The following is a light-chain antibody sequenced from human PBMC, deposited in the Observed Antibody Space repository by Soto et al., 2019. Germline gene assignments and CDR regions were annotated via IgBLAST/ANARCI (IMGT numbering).Light chain of an antibody. CDR1: GSSIGTNT. J-gene: IGLJ2*01. Sequence: QSVLTQPHSASGTPGQRVTISCSGSGSSIGTNTVNWYRQLPGTAPKLLIYGNNQRPSGVPDRFSGSKSGTSASLAISGLQSEDEADYYCAAWDGSLNNVLFGGGTQLTVL. CDR3: AAWDGSLNNVL. V-gene: IGLV1-44*01. CDR2: GNN.